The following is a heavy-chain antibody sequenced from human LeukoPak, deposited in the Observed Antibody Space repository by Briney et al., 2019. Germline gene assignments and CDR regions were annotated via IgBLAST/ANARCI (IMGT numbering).Heavy chain of an antibody. D-gene: IGHD3-22*01. CDR2: VSGSGGST. CDR3: AKSATTSGYTIGDFDS. J-gene: IGHJ4*02. CDR1: GFTFSSYT. Sequence: GGSLRPSCAASGFTFSSYTMSWVRQAPGKGLEWVSAVSGSGGSTYYTHSVKGRFTISRDNSKNTLYLQMNSLRAEDTAVYYCAKSATTSGYTIGDFDSWGQGTLVTVSS. V-gene: IGHV3-23*01.